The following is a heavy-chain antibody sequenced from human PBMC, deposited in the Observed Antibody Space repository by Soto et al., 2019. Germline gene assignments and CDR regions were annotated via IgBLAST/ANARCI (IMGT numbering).Heavy chain of an antibody. CDR2: MYYGVST. J-gene: IGHJ4*02. V-gene: IGHV4-39*01. Sequence: QLQVQESGPGLVKPSETLSLTCTVSGSSISSSGYYWGWIRQPPGKGLEWIGSMYYGVSTDYNPSLKSRVTVSVDASKNQFALNLSSVTAADTAVYYCARLPSRHLEDYWGQGTLVTVSS. CDR1: GSSISSSGYY. CDR3: ARLPSRHLEDY. D-gene: IGHD3-3*01.